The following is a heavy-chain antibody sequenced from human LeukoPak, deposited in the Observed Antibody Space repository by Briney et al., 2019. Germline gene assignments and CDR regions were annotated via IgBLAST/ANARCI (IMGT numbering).Heavy chain of an antibody. CDR2: IRYDGSNK. D-gene: IGHD3-10*01. Sequence: GGSLRLSCAAPGFTFSSYGMHWVRQAPGKGLEWVAFIRYDGSNKYYADSVKGRFTISRDNSKNTLYLQMNSLRPEDTVVYYCAKDSKRWKTYYYEAGSYYFDYWGQGTRVTVSS. CDR1: GFTFSSYG. J-gene: IGHJ4*02. CDR3: AKDSKRWKTYYYEAGSYYFDY. V-gene: IGHV3-30*02.